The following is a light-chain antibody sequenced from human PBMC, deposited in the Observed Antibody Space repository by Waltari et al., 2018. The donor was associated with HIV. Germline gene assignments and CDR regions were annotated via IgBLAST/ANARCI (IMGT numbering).Light chain of an antibody. CDR1: SSDVGGYNY. CDR3: SSYTSSSTFV. J-gene: IGLJ2*01. CDR2: YFS. V-gene: IGLV2-14*01. Sequence: SALTQPASVSGSPGPSITISCTGTSSDVGGYNYVSWYQQHPGKAPHYWFYYFSKRPSGVSNRFSGSKSGNTASLTISGLQAEDEADYYCSSYTSSSTFVFGGGTKLTVL.